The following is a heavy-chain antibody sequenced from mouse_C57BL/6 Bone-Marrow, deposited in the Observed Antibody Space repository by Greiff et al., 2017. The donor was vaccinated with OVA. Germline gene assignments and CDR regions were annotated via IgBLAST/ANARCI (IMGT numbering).Heavy chain of an antibody. V-gene: IGHV5-4*01. CDR2: ISDGGSYT. J-gene: IGHJ2*01. Sequence: VQLKESGGGLVKPGGSLKLSCAASGFTFSSYAMSWVRQTPEKRLEWVATISDGGSYTYYPDNVKGRFTISRDNAKNNLYLQMSHLKSEDTAMYYCARDTHYYGDYWGQGTTLTVSS. CDR3: ARDTHYYGDY. CDR1: GFTFSSYA.